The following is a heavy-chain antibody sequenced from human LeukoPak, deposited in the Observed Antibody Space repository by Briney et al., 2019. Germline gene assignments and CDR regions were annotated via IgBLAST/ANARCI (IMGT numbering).Heavy chain of an antibody. CDR3: ARRGGRSVIGY. J-gene: IGHJ4*02. V-gene: IGHV4-34*01. Sequence: SETLSLTCTVSGGSISSYYWSWIRQSPGKGLEWIGEIYYTGTTNYNPSLKSRLTISIDKSKKQMSLKLSSVTAADTAVYYCARRGGRSVIGYCGQGTLVTVSS. CDR1: GGSISSYY. D-gene: IGHD3-3*02. CDR2: IYYTGTT.